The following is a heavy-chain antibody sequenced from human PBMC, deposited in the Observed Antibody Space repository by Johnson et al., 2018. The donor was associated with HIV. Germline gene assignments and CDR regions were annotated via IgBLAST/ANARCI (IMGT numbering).Heavy chain of an antibody. Sequence: EVQLVETGGGLIQPGGSLRLSCAASGFSVSSNYIGWVRLAPGKGLEWVSFIRNDGNTYYADSVHGRSTISRDSSKNTLYLQMNILRAEDTAVYYCAREGGVTMVDGFDIWGQGTMVTVSS. CDR2: IRNDGNT. V-gene: IGHV3-53*02. J-gene: IGHJ3*02. CDR1: GFSVSSNY. CDR3: AREGGVTMVDGFDI. D-gene: IGHD3-10*01.